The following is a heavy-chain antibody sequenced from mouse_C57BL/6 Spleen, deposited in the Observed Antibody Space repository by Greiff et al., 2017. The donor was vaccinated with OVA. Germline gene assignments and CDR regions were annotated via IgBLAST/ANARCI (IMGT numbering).Heavy chain of an antibody. V-gene: IGHV14-2*01. CDR1: GFNIKDYY. CDR2: IDPEDGET. J-gene: IGHJ1*03. CDR3: AGMTTVVATDWYFDV. D-gene: IGHD1-1*01. Sequence: EVQLQQSGAELVKPGASVKLSCTASGFNIKDYYMHWVKQRTEQGLEWIGRIDPEDGETKYAPKFQGKATITEDTSSNTAYLQLSSLTSEDTAVYYCAGMTTVVATDWYFDVWGTGTTVTVSS.